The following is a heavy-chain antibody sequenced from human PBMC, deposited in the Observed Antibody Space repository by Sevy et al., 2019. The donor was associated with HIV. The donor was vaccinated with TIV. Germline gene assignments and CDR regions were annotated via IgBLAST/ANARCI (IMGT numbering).Heavy chain of an antibody. V-gene: IGHV1-69*13. J-gene: IGHJ4*02. CDR2: IIPIFGTA. CDR1: GGTFSSYA. CDR3: ASPGGLYDSSGYYRPYFDY. Sequence: ASLKVSCKASGGTFSSYAISWVRQAPGQGLEWMGGIIPIFGTANYAQKFQGRVTITADESTSTAYMELSSLRSEDTAVYYCASPGGLYDSSGYYRPYFDYWGQGTLVTVSS. D-gene: IGHD3-22*01.